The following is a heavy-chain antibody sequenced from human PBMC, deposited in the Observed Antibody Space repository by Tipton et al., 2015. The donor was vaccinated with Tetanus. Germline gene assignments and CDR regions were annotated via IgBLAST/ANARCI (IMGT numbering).Heavy chain of an antibody. V-gene: IGHV4-31*03. CDR2: VYNSGTT. D-gene: IGHD2-21*01. J-gene: IGHJ4*02. Sequence: TLFLTCTVSGGSVNSGGYYWTWIRLHPRKGLEYIGYVYNSGTTYYKPSLERRVTISIDISTNQFSLSLTSVTAADTALYYCAREVYNGGFYSGVDSWGQGTLVTVSS. CDR3: AREVYNGGFYSGVDS. CDR1: GGSVNSGGYY.